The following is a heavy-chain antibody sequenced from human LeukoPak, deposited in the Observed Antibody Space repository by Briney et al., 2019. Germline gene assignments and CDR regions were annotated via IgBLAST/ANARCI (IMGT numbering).Heavy chain of an antibody. CDR2: IYYSGST. D-gene: IGHD5-24*01. Sequence: PSETLSLTCTVSGGSISSYYWSWIRQPPGKGLEWIGYIYYSGSTNYNPSLKSRVTMSVDTSKNQFSLKLSSVTAADTAVYYCARAGRDGYNGDYWGQGTLATVSS. J-gene: IGHJ4*02. CDR1: GGSISSYY. V-gene: IGHV4-59*01. CDR3: ARAGRDGYNGDY.